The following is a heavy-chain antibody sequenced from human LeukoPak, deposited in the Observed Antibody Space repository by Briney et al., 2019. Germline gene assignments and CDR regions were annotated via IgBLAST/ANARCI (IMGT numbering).Heavy chain of an antibody. V-gene: IGHV5-51*01. CDR1: GYSFTSYW. J-gene: IGHJ4*02. CDR2: IYPGDSDT. CDR3: ARIRDDSSGYYLYYLDY. Sequence: GESLKISCKGSGYSFTSYWIGWVRQMPGKGLEWMGIIYPGDSDTRYSPSFQGQVTISADKSISTAYLQWSSLKASDTAMYYCARIRDDSSGYYLYYLDYWGQGTLVTVSS. D-gene: IGHD3-22*01.